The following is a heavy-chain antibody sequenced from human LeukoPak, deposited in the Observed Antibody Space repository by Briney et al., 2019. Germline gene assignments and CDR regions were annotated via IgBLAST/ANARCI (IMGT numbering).Heavy chain of an antibody. CDR3: ARQYCSSTSCNGAFDI. Sequence: GGSLRLSCAASGFTFSSYEMNWVRQAPGKGLEWVSYISSSGSIIYYADSVKGRFTISRDNAKNSLYLQMNSLRAEDTAVYYCARQYCSSTSCNGAFDIWGQGTMVTVSS. J-gene: IGHJ3*02. V-gene: IGHV3-48*03. D-gene: IGHD2-2*01. CDR2: ISSSGSII. CDR1: GFTFSSYE.